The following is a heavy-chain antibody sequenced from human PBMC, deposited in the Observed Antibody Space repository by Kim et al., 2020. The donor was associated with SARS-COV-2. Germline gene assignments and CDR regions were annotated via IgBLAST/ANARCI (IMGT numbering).Heavy chain of an antibody. Sequence: SETLSLTCTVSGGSISSYYWSWIRQPPGKGLEWIGYIYYSGSTNYNPSLTSRVTISVDTSKNQFSLKLSSVTAADTAVYYCARRGLGYCSGGSCYSGFDYWGQGTLVTVSS. D-gene: IGHD2-15*01. J-gene: IGHJ4*02. V-gene: IGHV4-59*08. CDR3: ARRGLGYCSGGSCYSGFDY. CDR2: IYYSGST. CDR1: GGSISSYY.